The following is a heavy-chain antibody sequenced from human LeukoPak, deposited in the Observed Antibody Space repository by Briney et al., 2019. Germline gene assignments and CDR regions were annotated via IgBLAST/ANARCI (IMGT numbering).Heavy chain of an antibody. V-gene: IGHV3-20*04. CDR3: ARSRIAAAGTLDY. Sequence: GGSLRLSCAASGFSFDDYGLSWVRQAPGKGLEWVSGINWNGDSIGYADSVKGRFTISRDNAKNSLYLQMNSLRAEDTAVYYCARSRIAAAGTLDYWGQGTLVTVSS. D-gene: IGHD6-13*01. J-gene: IGHJ4*02. CDR2: INWNGDSI. CDR1: GFSFDDYG.